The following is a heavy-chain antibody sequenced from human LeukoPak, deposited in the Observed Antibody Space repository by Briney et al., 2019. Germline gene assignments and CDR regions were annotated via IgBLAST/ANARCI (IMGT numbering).Heavy chain of an antibody. V-gene: IGHV4-59*01. CDR1: GGPIRSNF. D-gene: IGHD6-13*01. CDR2: IDYSGST. Sequence: SKTRTPTFTVPGGPIRSNFWSWIRQPPGKGLKWIGYIDYSGSTNCNPSLRSGVTISVDTTKNQFSLWLSSVTAADTAVYYCARSITSSWYGDFQHWGQGTLVTVS. J-gene: IGHJ1*01. CDR3: ARSITSSWYGDFQH.